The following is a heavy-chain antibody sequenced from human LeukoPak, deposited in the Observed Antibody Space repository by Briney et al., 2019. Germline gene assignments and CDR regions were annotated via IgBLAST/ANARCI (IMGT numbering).Heavy chain of an antibody. CDR2: TSSSDAGT. V-gene: IGHV3-23*01. J-gene: IGHJ4*02. CDR3: AKAPVTSCRGAYCYPFDS. D-gene: IGHD2-21*01. Sequence: DPGGSLRLSCAASEFTFDDYGMSWVRQTPGKGLEWVAATSSSDAGTYHADSVRGRFTISRDNSKNTLYLQMNSLRAEDAAVYFCAKAPVTSCRGAYCYPFDSWGQGTLVTVSS. CDR1: EFTFDDYG.